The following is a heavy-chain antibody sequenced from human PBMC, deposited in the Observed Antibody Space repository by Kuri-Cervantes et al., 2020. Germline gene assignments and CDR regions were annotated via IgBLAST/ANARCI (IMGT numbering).Heavy chain of an antibody. V-gene: IGHV3-30*03. Sequence: GESLKISCAASGFTFSSYGMHWVRQAPGKGLEWVAVISYDGSNKYYADSVKGRFTISRDNSKNTLYLQMNSLRAEDTAVDYCAMDHGDRLAPGYWGQGTLVTVSS. J-gene: IGHJ4*02. CDR3: AMDHGDRLAPGY. D-gene: IGHD4/OR15-4a*01. CDR2: ISYDGSNK. CDR1: GFTFSSYG.